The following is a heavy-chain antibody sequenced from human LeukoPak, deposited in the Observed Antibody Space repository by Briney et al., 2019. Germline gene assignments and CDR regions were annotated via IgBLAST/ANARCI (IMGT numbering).Heavy chain of an antibody. CDR1: GFTVSSNY. V-gene: IGHV3-53*01. Sequence: GGSLRLSCAASGFTVSSNYMSWVRQAPGKGLEWVSVIYSGGSTYYADSVKGRFTISRDNSKNTLYLQMNSLKAEDTAVYYCGLVPYYGMDVWGQGTTVTVSS. CDR3: GLVPYYGMDV. CDR2: IYSGGST. D-gene: IGHD6-19*01. J-gene: IGHJ6*02.